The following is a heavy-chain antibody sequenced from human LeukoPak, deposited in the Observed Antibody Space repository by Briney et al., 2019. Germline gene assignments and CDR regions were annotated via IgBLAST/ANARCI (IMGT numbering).Heavy chain of an antibody. Sequence: GASVKVSCKASGYTFTSYGISWVRQAPGQGLEWMGWISAYNGNTNYAQKLQGRVTMTTDTSTSTAYMELRSLRSDDTAVYYCARAGSGSYYTAYNAYWGQGTLVTVSS. D-gene: IGHD3-10*01. V-gene: IGHV1-18*01. CDR1: GYTFTSYG. J-gene: IGHJ4*02. CDR2: ISAYNGNT. CDR3: ARAGSGSYYTAYNAY.